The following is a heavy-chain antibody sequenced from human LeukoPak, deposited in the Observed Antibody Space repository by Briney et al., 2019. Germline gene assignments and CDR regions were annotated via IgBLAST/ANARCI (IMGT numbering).Heavy chain of an antibody. CDR1: GFTVSSNY. J-gene: IGHJ4*02. V-gene: IGHV3-53*01. CDR2: IYSGGST. Sequence: SGGSLRLSCAASGFTVSSNYMSWVRQAPGKGLEWVSVIYSGGSTYYADSVKGRFTISRDNSKNTLYPQMNSLRAEDTAVYYCARDLIPNYWGQGTLVTVSS. CDR3: ARDLIPNY.